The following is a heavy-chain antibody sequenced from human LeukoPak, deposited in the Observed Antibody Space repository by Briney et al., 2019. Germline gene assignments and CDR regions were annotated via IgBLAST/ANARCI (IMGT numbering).Heavy chain of an antibody. CDR1: GYTFTSYG. Sequence: GASVKVSCKASGYTFTSYGISWVRQAPGQGLEWMGWISAYNGNTNYAQKLQGRVTMTTDTSTSTAYMELRSLRSDDTAVYYCARFRDWLHSYAFDIWGQGTMVTVSS. V-gene: IGHV1-18*01. D-gene: IGHD3/OR15-3a*01. CDR3: ARFRDWLHSYAFDI. CDR2: ISAYNGNT. J-gene: IGHJ3*02.